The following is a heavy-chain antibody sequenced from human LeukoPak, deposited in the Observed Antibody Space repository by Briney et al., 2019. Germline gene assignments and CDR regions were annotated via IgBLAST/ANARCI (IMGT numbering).Heavy chain of an antibody. V-gene: IGHV1-18*01. CDR1: GYTFTSYG. J-gene: IGHJ3*02. Sequence: ASVKVSCKASGYTFTSYGISWVRQAPGQGLEWMGWISAYNGNTNYAQKLQGRVTMTTDTSTSTAYMELRSLRSDDTPVYYCARDGDIVVVVAAIDAFDIWGQGTMVTVSS. CDR3: ARDGDIVVVVAAIDAFDI. D-gene: IGHD2-15*01. CDR2: ISAYNGNT.